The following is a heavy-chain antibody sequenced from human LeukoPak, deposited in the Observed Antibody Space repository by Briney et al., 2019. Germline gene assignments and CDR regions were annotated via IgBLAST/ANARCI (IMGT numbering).Heavy chain of an antibody. CDR2: MYNSGST. Sequence: PSETLSLTCTVSGGSISGSYWSWIRQPPGKGLEWIAYMYNSGSTNYNPSLKSRVTISIDTSKNQFSLKLSSLTAADTAIYYCARGIASYGVYGYWGQGILATVSS. J-gene: IGHJ4*02. CDR1: GGSISGSY. CDR3: ARGIASYGVYGY. D-gene: IGHD4-17*01. V-gene: IGHV4-59*01.